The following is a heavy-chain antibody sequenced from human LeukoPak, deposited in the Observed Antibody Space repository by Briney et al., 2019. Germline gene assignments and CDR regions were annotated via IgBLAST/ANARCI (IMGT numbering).Heavy chain of an antibody. J-gene: IGHJ4*02. D-gene: IGHD4-23*01. V-gene: IGHV1-2*02. CDR3: ARGDYGGIRPNY. CDR1: GYTFTGYY. CDR2: INPNSGGT. Sequence: ASVKVSCKASGYTFTGYYMHWVRQAPGQGLEWMGWINPNSGGTNYAQKFQGRVTMTRNTSISTAYMELSRLRSDDTAVYYCARGDYGGIRPNYWGQGTLVTVPS.